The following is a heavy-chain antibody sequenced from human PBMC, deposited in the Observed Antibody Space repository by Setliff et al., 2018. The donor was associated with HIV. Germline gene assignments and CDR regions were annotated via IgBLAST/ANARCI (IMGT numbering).Heavy chain of an antibody. Sequence: GGSLRLSCAASGFSFSIYEMNWVRQAPGKGLEWLSYISSSSGTILYVDSVQGRFTISRDNAKNSLYLQMNSLRAEDTAVYYCAQAQTSVSGSYYQYLQHWGQGTLVTVS. CDR2: ISSSSGTI. D-gene: IGHD3-10*01. CDR1: GFSFSIYE. J-gene: IGHJ1*01. CDR3: AQAQTSVSGSYYQYLQH. V-gene: IGHV3-48*03.